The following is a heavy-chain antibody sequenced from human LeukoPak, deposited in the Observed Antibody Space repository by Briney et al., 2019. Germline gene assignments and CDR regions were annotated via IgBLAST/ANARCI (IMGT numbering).Heavy chain of an antibody. CDR1: GFTFSSYA. Sequence: GGSLRLSCAASGFTFSSYAMSWVRQAPGKGLEWVSAISGSGGSTYYADSVKGRFTISRDNSKNTLYLQVNSLRAEDTAVYYCARAHSIASYYYGVDVWGQGTTVTVSS. CDR3: ARAHSIASYYYGVDV. J-gene: IGHJ6*02. V-gene: IGHV3-23*01. D-gene: IGHD2/OR15-2a*01. CDR2: ISGSGGST.